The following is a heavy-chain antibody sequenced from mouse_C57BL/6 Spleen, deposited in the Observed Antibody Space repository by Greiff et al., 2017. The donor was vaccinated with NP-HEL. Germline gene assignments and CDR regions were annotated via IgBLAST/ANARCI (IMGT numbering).Heavy chain of an antibody. CDR2: IDPSDSET. CDR3: ARSNDYDGFAY. CDR1: GYTFTSYW. Sequence: QVQLQQPGAELVRPGSSVKLSCKASGYTFTSYWMHWVKQRPIPGLEWIGNIDPSDSETHYNQKFKDKATLTVDKSSSTAYMQLSSLTSEDSAVYYCARSNDYDGFAYWGQGTLVTVSA. J-gene: IGHJ3*01. V-gene: IGHV1-52*01. D-gene: IGHD2-4*01.